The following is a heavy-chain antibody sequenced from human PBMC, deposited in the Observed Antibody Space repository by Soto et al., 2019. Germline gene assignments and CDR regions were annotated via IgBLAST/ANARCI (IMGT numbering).Heavy chain of an antibody. CDR3: AKGRSGYPSSSYLEY. V-gene: IGHV3-23*01. Sequence: GGSLRLSCAASGFTFSSYAMSWVRQAPGKGLEWVSAIGGGGRSTYNAGSVKGRFTISRDNSKHTLYLQMNSLRAEDTAVYYCAKGRSGYPSSSYLEYWGQGSQVTVSS. D-gene: IGHD6-13*01. CDR1: GFTFSSYA. CDR2: IGGGGRST. J-gene: IGHJ4*02.